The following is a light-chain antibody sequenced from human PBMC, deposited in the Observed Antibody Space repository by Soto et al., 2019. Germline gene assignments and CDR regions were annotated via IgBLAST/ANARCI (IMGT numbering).Light chain of an antibody. CDR2: KVS. CDR3: CSYAGSIWVDV. Sequence: QSVLTQPASVSGSPGQSITISCTGTSSDIGSYHLVSWYQHHSGKAPKLIIYKVSQWPSGVSDRFSASKSGSTASLTISGLQAEDEADYYCCSYAGSIWVDVFGTGTKLTVL. V-gene: IGLV2-23*02. J-gene: IGLJ1*01. CDR1: SSDIGSYHL.